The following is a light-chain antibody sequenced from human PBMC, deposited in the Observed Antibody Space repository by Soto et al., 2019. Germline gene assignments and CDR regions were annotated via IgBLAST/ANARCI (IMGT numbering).Light chain of an antibody. CDR2: EGT. J-gene: IGLJ3*02. CDR3: CSYAGGNNWV. CDR1: SSDVGGYNL. Sequence: QSALTQPASVSGSPGQSITISCIRTSSDVGGYNLVSWYQQHPDKAPKLIISEGTKRPSGISTRFSGSKSGNTAALTVSGLQAEDEADYYCCSYAGGNNWVFGGGTKLTVL. V-gene: IGLV2-23*01.